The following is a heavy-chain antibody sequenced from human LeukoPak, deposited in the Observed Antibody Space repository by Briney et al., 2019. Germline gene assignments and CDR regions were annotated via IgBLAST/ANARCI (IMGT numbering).Heavy chain of an antibody. J-gene: IGHJ4*02. CDR3: ATGGKSDFWSGYHIDN. CDR1: GFTFSSNA. CDR2: ISYDGSNK. V-gene: IGHV3-30*04. Sequence: GGSLRLSCEVSGFTFSSNAMHWVRQAPGKGLEWVAVISYDGSNKNFADSVKGRFTVSRDNSKHTLYLHMNSLRSDDTAMYYCATGGKSDFWSGYHIDNWGQGTLVTVSS. D-gene: IGHD3-3*01.